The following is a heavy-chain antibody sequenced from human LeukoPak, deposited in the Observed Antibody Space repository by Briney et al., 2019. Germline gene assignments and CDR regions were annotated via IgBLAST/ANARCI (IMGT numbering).Heavy chain of an antibody. CDR3: ARVRRYYDSSGYPSRLFDY. CDR2: IYDSVNT. J-gene: IGHJ4*02. V-gene: IGHV4-59*01. Sequence: SETLSLTCTVSGGSISSYYWSWIRQSPGKGLEWIGSIYDSVNTNYNPSLESRVTISVDTSKKQFSLKLTSVTAADTAVYYCARVRRYYDSSGYPSRLFDYWGQGTLVTVSS. D-gene: IGHD3-22*01. CDR1: GGSISSYY.